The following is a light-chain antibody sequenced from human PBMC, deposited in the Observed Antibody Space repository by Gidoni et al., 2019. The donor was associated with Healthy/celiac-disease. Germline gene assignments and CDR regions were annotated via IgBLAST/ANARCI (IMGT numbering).Light chain of an antibody. V-gene: IGLV2-14*01. CDR3: SSYTSSSTRDVV. CDR1: SSDVGGYNY. Sequence: QSALTQPASLSGSPGPSITLPCTGTSSDVGGYNYVSWYQQHPGKAPKLMIYDVSNRPSGVSNRFSGSKSGNTASLTISGLQAEDEADYYCSSYTSSSTRDVVFGGGTKLTVL. CDR2: DVS. J-gene: IGLJ2*01.